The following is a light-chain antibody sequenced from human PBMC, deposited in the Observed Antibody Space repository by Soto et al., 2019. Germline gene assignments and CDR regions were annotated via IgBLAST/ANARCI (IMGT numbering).Light chain of an antibody. CDR2: AAT. Sequence: DIQMTQSPSSLSASLGDRVTITCRASQSINNYLNWYQQEEGKAPKLMIYAATSLQSGVPSRCSGSGAATEFTLTISSLQHGDFATYYCQQSYNSPYTFGLGTKLEIK. J-gene: IGKJ2*01. CDR3: QQSYNSPYT. CDR1: QSINNY. V-gene: IGKV1-39*01.